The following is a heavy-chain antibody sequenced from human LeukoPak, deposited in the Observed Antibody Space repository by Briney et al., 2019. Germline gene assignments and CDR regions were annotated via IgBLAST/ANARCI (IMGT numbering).Heavy chain of an antibody. CDR2: INEDGSVE. CDR3: ARWRRRQSEFDY. CDR1: GFTFSNYF. Sequence: GGSLRLSCAASGFTFSNYFFGWVRQAPGKGLDWVANINEDGSVEEYVNSVKGRFTISRDNAKTSVYLQIYSLRVEDTAVYYCARWRRRQSEFDYWGQGTLVTVSS. J-gene: IGHJ4*02. V-gene: IGHV3-7*01. D-gene: IGHD5-24*01.